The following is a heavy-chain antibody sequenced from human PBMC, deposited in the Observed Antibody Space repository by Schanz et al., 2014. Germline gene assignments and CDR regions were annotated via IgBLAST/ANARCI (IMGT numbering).Heavy chain of an antibody. V-gene: IGHV3-23*01. CDR3: ANNWNLDY. D-gene: IGHD1-20*01. CDR1: GFSFSSYA. Sequence: EVQLLESGGGLVEPGGSLRLSCAASGFSFSSYAMGWVRQARGKGLEWVSAMNESHSTIYYADSVRGRFTISRDNAENTLFLQMNSLRAEDTAVYYCANNWNLDYWGQGTLXTVSS. J-gene: IGHJ4*02. CDR2: MNESHSTI.